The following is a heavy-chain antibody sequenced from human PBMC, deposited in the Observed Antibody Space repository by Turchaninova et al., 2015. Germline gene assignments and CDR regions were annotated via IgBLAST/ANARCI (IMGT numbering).Heavy chain of an antibody. Sequence: EVQLVDSGGGLIQPGGSLRLYCAASGFTVSTNEMNWVRQAPGKGLEWVPICYNGGNTYYADSVKGRFTISRDTSKNTLYRQMDSVRAEDTAVYYCAREGSGSLDYWGQGTLVTVSS. CDR1: GFTVSTNE. CDR3: AREGSGSLDY. CDR2: CYNGGNT. J-gene: IGHJ4*02. V-gene: IGHV3-53*01. D-gene: IGHD6-19*01.